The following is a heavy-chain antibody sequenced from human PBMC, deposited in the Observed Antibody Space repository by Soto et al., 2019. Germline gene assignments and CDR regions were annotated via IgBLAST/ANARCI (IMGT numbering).Heavy chain of an antibody. CDR1: GGSISTYY. Sequence: QVQLQASGPGLVKPSETLSLTCTVSGGSISTYYWSWIRQTPGKGLEWVGFIYSSGSTSYSPSLQSRVSISVDTSKNQFSVKLNSVTAADTAVYYCARRSRTISALFILDLWGRGTLVTVSS. V-gene: IGHV4-59*08. CDR2: IYSSGST. D-gene: IGHD3-9*01. CDR3: ARRSRTISALFILDL. J-gene: IGHJ2*01.